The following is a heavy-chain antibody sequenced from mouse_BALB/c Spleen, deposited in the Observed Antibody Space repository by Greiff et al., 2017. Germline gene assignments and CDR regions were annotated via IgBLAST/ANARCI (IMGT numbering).Heavy chain of an antibody. CDR3: ARNYYGSSPRFAY. D-gene: IGHD1-1*01. V-gene: IGHV5-6-3*01. J-gene: IGHJ3*01. CDR1: GFTFSSYG. Sequence: EVKLMESGGGLVQPGGSLKLSCAASGFTFSSYGMSWVRQTPDKRLELVATINSNGGSTYYPDSVKGRFTISRDNAKNTLYLQMSSLKSEDTAMYYCARNYYGSSPRFAYWGQGTLVTVSA. CDR2: INSNGGST.